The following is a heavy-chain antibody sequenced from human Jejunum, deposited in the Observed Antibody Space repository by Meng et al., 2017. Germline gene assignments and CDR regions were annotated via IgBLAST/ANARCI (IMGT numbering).Heavy chain of an antibody. D-gene: IGHD6-19*01. J-gene: IGHJ4*02. V-gene: IGHV3-23*01. CDR1: GFTFSTYD. Sequence: GGSLRLSCAASGFTFSTYDMNWVRQSPGKGLEWVSAISRTGAFIYYADSVKGRFTISRDKSRSTLYLEINTLRVDDTAVYYCAKESGYNGGWDHLDYWGQGTLVTVSS. CDR3: AKESGYNGGWDHLDY. CDR2: ISRTGAFI.